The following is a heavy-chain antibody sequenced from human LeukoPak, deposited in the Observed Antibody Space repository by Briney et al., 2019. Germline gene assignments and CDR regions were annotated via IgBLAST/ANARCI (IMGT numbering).Heavy chain of an antibody. CDR3: ARTRYYYNSRSYGAPYYFDY. CDR2: VYYTGST. D-gene: IGHD3-10*01. Sequence: SETLSLTCTVSGGSISSALYHWGWIRQPPGKNLEWLGSVYYTGSTHNNPSLKSRVTISVDTSKNQFSLKLSSVTAADTAVYYCARTRYYYNSRSYGAPYYFDYWGQGTLVTVSS. J-gene: IGHJ4*02. CDR1: GGSISSALYH. V-gene: IGHV4-39*01.